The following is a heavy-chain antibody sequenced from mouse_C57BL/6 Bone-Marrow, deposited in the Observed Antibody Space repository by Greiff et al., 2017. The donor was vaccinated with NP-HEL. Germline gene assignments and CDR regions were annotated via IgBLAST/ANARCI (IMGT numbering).Heavy chain of an antibody. D-gene: IGHD2-3*01. CDR1: GYAFTNYL. CDR3: ARRWLLDY. J-gene: IGHJ2*01. Sequence: QVQLQQSGAELVRPGTSVKVSCKASGYAFTNYLIEWVKQRPGQGLEWIGVIIPGSGGTNYNEKFKGKATLTADKSSSTAYMQLSSLTSEDSAVYFCARRWLLDYWGQGTTLTVSS. V-gene: IGHV1-54*01. CDR2: IIPGSGGT.